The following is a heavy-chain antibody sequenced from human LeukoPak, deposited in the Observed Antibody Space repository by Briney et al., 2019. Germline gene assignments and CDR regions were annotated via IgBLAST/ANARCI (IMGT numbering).Heavy chain of an antibody. CDR2: ISGSGGST. Sequence: GGSLRLSCAASGLTFSSYAMSWVRQAPGKGLEWVSAISGSGGSTYYADSVKGRFTISRDNSKNTLYLQMNSLRAEDTAVYYCAKANGRLAYWSDDFDIWGQGTMVTVSS. V-gene: IGHV3-23*01. CDR1: GLTFSSYA. CDR3: AKANGRLAYWSDDFDI. J-gene: IGHJ3*02. D-gene: IGHD3-9*01.